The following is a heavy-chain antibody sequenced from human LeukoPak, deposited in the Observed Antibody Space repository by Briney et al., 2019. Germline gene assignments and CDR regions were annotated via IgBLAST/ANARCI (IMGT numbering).Heavy chain of an antibody. V-gene: IGHV3-30*02. D-gene: IGHD2-2*01. CDR3: VRDQPARNYYYYMDV. CDR1: GFTFSSYG. CDR2: IRYDGSNK. J-gene: IGHJ6*03. Sequence: GGSLRLSCAASGFTFSSYGMHWVRQAPGKGLEWVAFIRYDGSNKYYADSVKGRFTISRDNSKNTLYLQMNSLRAEDTAVYYCVRDQPARNYYYYMDVWGKGTTVTVSS.